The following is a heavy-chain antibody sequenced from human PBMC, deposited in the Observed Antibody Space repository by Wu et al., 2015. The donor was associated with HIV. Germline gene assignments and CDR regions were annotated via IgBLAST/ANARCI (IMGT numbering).Heavy chain of an antibody. CDR1: GGSFGNYA. D-gene: IGHD3-22*01. J-gene: IGHJ6*03. CDR3: ARGRGFADGGGGILTYNYDSSGDFFYYIGR. V-gene: IGHV1-69*01. Sequence: QVQLVQSGAEVKKPGSSVKVSCKASGGSFGNYAITWVRQAPGQGLEWMGGFIPMFTTTNYGHKFQGRVTITADASTGAAFMELSSLRPDDTAVYYCARGRGFADGGGGILTYNYDSSGDFFYYIGRLGHEGPRSWSP. CDR2: FIPMFTTT.